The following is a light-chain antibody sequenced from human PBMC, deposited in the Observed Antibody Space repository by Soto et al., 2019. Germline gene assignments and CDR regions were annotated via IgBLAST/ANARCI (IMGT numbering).Light chain of an antibody. V-gene: IGKV3-20*01. J-gene: IGKJ2*01. CDR3: QQYGSSPYT. CDR2: AAS. Sequence: EIVLTQSPGTLSLSPGERATLSCRASQSVSSSYFAWYQQKPDQAPMLLIYAASNRATGIPDRFSGSGSGTDFTLTISRLEPEYFAVYYCQQYGSSPYTFGQGTKLEIK. CDR1: QSVSSSY.